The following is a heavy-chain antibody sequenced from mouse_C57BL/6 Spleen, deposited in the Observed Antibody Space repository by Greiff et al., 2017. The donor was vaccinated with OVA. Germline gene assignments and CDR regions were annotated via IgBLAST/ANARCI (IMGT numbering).Heavy chain of an antibody. Sequence: VQLQQSGAELVRPGASVTLSCKASGYTFTDYEMHWVKQTPVHGLEWIGAIDPETGGTAYNQKFKGKAILTADKSSSTAYMELRSLTSEDSAVYYCTGSTMVTTGSFAYWGQGTLVTVSA. CDR2: IDPETGGT. J-gene: IGHJ3*01. CDR3: TGSTMVTTGSFAY. D-gene: IGHD2-2*01. V-gene: IGHV1-15*01. CDR1: GYTFTDYE.